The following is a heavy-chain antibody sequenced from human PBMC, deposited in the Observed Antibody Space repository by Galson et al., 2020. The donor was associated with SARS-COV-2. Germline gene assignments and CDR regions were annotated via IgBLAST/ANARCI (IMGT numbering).Heavy chain of an antibody. CDR3: ATSKTRGNWNSVGNFDY. V-gene: IGHV1-18*04. CDR2: ISAYNGNT. J-gene: IGHJ4*02. Sequence: ASVKVSCKASGYSFTTYGISWVRQAPGQGLEWMGWISAYNGNTNYAQKFQGRVTMTTGTSTSTVHMEMRSLRSDDTAVYYCATSKTRGNWNSVGNFDYWGQGTLVTVSS. D-gene: IGHD1-7*01. CDR1: GYSFTTYG.